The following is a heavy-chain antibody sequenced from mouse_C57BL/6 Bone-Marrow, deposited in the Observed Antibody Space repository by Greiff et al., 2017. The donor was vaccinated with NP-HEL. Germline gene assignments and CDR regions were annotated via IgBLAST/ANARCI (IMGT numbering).Heavy chain of an antibody. CDR1: GYAFSSYW. CDR3: ARPITTVVAPHYAMDY. CDR2: IYPGDGDT. V-gene: IGHV1-80*01. Sequence: QVQLKESGAELVKPGASVKISCKASGYAFSSYWMNWVKQRPGKGLEWIGQIYPGDGDTNYKGKFKGKATLTADKSSSTAYMQLSSLTSEDSAVYFCARPITTVVAPHYAMDYWGQGTSVTVSS. J-gene: IGHJ4*01. D-gene: IGHD1-1*01.